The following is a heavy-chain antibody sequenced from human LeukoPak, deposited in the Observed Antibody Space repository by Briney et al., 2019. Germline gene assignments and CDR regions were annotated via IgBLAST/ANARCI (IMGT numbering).Heavy chain of an antibody. CDR1: GFTFSSYA. CDR3: ANEYSSSLGQNFDY. D-gene: IGHD6-6*01. CDR2: ISGNGGST. V-gene: IGHV3-23*01. Sequence: PGGSLRLSCAASGFTFSSYAMSWVRQAPGKGLEWVSAISGNGGSTYYADSVKGRFTISRDNSKNTLYLQMNSLRAEDTAVYYCANEYSSSLGQNFDYWGQGTLVTVSS. J-gene: IGHJ4*02.